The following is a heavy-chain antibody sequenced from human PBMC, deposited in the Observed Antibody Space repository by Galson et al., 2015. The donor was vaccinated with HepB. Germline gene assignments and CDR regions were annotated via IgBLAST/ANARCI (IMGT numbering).Heavy chain of an antibody. Sequence: ETLSLTCTVSGDSISSDLYYWGWIRQPPGKGLEWLASIYYRGYTYYNSSAEGHVTISVDTSKNQFSLKLSSVTAADTAVYFCARQANVVKIGAKGWFFDLWGRGTLLTVSS. V-gene: IGHV4-39*01. J-gene: IGHJ2*01. D-gene: IGHD4/OR15-4a*01. CDR2: IYYRGYT. CDR1: GDSISSDLYY. CDR3: ARQANVVKIGAKGWFFDL.